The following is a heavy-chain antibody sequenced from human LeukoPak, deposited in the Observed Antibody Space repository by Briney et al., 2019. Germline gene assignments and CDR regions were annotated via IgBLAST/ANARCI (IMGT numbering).Heavy chain of an antibody. CDR2: ISAYNGNT. D-gene: IGHD3-3*01. J-gene: IGHJ6*03. V-gene: IGHV1-18*01. CDR3: ARGIKTITIFGVVISPYYMDV. Sequence: ASVKVSCKASGYTFTSYGISWVRQAPGQGLEWMGWISAYNGNTNYAQKLQGRVTMTTDTSTSTAYMELRSLRSDDTAVYYCARGIKTITIFGVVISPYYMDVWGKGTTVTVSS. CDR1: GYTFTSYG.